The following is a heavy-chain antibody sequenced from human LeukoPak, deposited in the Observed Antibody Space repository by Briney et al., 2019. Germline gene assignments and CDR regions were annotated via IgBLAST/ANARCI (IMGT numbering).Heavy chain of an antibody. J-gene: IGHJ3*02. Sequence: GASVKVSCKASGYTFTIYGISWVRQAPGQGLEWMGWISPYNGNTNYAQKLQGRVTMTTDTSTSTAYMELRSLRSDDTAVYYCARDYDFWSGYVGGAFDIWGQGTMVTVSS. V-gene: IGHV1-18*01. CDR1: GYTFTIYG. CDR2: ISPYNGNT. CDR3: ARDYDFWSGYVGGAFDI. D-gene: IGHD3-3*01.